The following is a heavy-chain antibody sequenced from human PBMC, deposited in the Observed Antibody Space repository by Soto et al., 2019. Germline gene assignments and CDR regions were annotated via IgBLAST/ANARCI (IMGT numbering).Heavy chain of an antibody. CDR3: ARQVGVATLLINYGMDV. J-gene: IGHJ6*02. CDR1: GFTFSSYD. CDR2: ISSSGSTI. D-gene: IGHD5-12*01. V-gene: IGHV3-48*03. Sequence: GGSLRLSCAASGFTFSSYDMNWVRQAPGKGLEWVSYISSSGSTIYYADSVKGRFTISRDNAKNSLYLQMNSLRAEDTAVYYCARQVGVATLLINYGMDVWGQGTTVTVSS.